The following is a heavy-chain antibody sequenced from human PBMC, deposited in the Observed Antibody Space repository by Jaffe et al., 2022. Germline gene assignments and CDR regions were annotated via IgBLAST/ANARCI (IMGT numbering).Heavy chain of an antibody. V-gene: IGHV3-73*02. J-gene: IGHJ4*02. CDR1: GFTFSDSA. Sequence: EVQLVESGGGLVQPGGSLKVSCAASGFTFSDSAVHWVRQVSGKGLEWVGRIKRKGDKYVTAYAESVKGRFTISRDDSKNTAYLQMNSLKTEDSAVYYCTRSMVIKGWAYDSWGQGTLVTVSS. D-gene: IGHD2-21*01. CDR2: IKRKGDKYVT. CDR3: TRSMVIKGWAYDS.